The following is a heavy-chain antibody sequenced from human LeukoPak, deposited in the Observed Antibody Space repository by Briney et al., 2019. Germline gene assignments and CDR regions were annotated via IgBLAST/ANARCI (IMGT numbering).Heavy chain of an antibody. CDR2: IYPGDSDT. D-gene: IGHD4-11*01. Sequence: PGESLKISCWGSGYSFTNYWIGWVRQMPGKGREGMGIIYPGDSDTRYSPSFQGQDTISAHKHINTASLQWRSLKPSHTAIYYCARAPTSVSNPYYLDYWGRGALVTVSS. J-gene: IGHJ4*02. V-gene: IGHV5-51*04. CDR3: ARAPTSVSNPYYLDY. CDR1: GYSFTNYW.